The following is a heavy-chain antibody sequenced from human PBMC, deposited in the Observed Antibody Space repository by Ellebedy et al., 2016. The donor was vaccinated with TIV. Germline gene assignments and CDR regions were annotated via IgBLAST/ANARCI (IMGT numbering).Heavy chain of an antibody. CDR1: GGSISSYY. CDR3: ARGRVNDY. V-gene: IGHV4-59*01. J-gene: IGHJ4*02. D-gene: IGHD4-23*01. CDR2: IYYSGST. Sequence: MPSEILSLTCTVPGGSISSYYWSWIRQPPGKGLEWIGYIYYSGSTNYNPSLKSRVTISVDTSKNQFSLKLSSVTAADTAVYYCARGRVNDYWGQGTLVTVSS.